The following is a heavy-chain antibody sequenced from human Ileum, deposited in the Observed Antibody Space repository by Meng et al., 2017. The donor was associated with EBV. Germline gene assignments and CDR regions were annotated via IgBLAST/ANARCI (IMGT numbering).Heavy chain of an antibody. CDR1: GYTFTHHG. CDR3: AREGLVGDLRYFDL. J-gene: IGHJ2*01. D-gene: IGHD3-16*01. Sequence: QLQLVQSGAEVKKPGASVRVSCKASGYTFTHHGISWIRQAPGQGLEWMGRINPNSGGANYAQKFQGRVTMTRDTSISTAYMELSRLRSDDTAVYYCAREGLVGDLRYFDLWGRGTLVTVSS. V-gene: IGHV1-2*06. CDR2: INPNSGGA.